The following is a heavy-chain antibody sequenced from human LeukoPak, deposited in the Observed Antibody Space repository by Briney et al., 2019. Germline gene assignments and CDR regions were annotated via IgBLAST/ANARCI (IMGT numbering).Heavy chain of an antibody. V-gene: IGHV4-30-2*01. CDR3: ASGFAGTTRDAFDI. CDR1: GGSISSGGYS. D-gene: IGHD1-7*01. CDR2: IYHSGST. Sequence: PSETLSLTCAVSGGSISSGGYSWSWIRQPPGKGLEWIGYIYHSGSTYYNPSLKSRVTISVDRSKNQFSLKLSSVTAADTAVYYCASGFAGTTRDAFDIWGQGTMVTVSS. J-gene: IGHJ3*02.